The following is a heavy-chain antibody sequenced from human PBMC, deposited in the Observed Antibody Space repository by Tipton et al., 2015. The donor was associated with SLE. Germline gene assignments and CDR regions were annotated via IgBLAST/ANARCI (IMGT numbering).Heavy chain of an antibody. V-gene: IGHV4-31*03. D-gene: IGHD1-26*01. CDR1: GASVNSGGYY. Sequence: GLVKPSETLSLTCTVSGASVNSGGYYWSWIRQHSGKGLEWLGYIYDSGSTYYNPSLKSRLTISADTSKNQFSLKVNSVTAADTGVYYCARDRGPGATVGHIPYNWFDPWGQGTLVTVSS. CDR3: ARDRGPGATVGHIPYNWFDP. CDR2: IYDSGST. J-gene: IGHJ5*02.